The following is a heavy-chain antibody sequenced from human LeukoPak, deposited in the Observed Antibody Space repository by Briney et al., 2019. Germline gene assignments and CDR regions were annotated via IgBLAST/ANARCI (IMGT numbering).Heavy chain of an antibody. D-gene: IGHD5-18*01. CDR3: ARARGYSYGFFDY. J-gene: IGHJ4*02. Sequence: SETLSLTCTVSGGSISSSSYYWGWIRQPPGKGLEWIGSIYYSGSTYYNPSLKSRVTISVGTSKNQFSLKLSSVTAADTAVYYCARARGYSYGFFDYWGQGTLVTVSS. CDR1: GGSISSSSYY. V-gene: IGHV4-39*07. CDR2: IYYSGST.